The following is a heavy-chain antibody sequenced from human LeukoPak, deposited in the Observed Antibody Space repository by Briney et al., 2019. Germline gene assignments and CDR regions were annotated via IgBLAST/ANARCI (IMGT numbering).Heavy chain of an antibody. CDR3: ARGYSSSWYNWLDP. D-gene: IGHD6-13*01. V-gene: IGHV3-74*01. Sequence: HTGGSLRLSCAASGFTFNSYWMHWVRQAPGKGLVWVSQINNDGSTTRYADSVKGRFTISRDNAENTLYLQMNSLRAEDTAVYYCARGYSSSWYNWLDPWGQGTLVTVSS. J-gene: IGHJ5*02. CDR1: GFTFNSYW. CDR2: INNDGSTT.